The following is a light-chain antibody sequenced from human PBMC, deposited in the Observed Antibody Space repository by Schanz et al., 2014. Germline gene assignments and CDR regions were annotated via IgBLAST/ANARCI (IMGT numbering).Light chain of an antibody. CDR2: DAS. Sequence: DIQMTQYPSILSASVGDKVTITCRASQNINNWLAWYQQKPGKAPKVLISDASSLESGVPSRFSGSGSGTDFTLTISSLQPEDFATYYCQQTNTFPPAVGQGTKVEIK. V-gene: IGKV1-5*01. CDR1: QNINNW. J-gene: IGKJ1*01. CDR3: QQTNTFPPA.